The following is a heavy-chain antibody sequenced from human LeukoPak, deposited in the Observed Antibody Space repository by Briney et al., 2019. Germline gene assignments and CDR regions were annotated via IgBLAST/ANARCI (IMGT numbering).Heavy chain of an antibody. CDR2: IIPVRGTP. J-gene: IGHJ5*02. CDR1: GGPFSSYA. V-gene: IGHV1-69*04. CDR3: ARDSCDFWSGYYCWFDP. D-gene: IGHD3-3*01. Sequence: GASVKVSCKASGGPFSSYAINWVRQAPGQGLEWMGRIIPVRGTPNYAQKFQGRVTITADSSTTTAYMELSRLRSDDTAVYYCARDSCDFWSGYYCWFDPWGQGTLVTVSS.